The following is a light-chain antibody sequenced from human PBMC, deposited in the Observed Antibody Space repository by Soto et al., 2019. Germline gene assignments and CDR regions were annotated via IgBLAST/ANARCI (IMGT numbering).Light chain of an antibody. V-gene: IGLV2-23*01. Sequence: QSALTQPASVSGSPGQSITISCSGSISDVGSSGPVSWYQHHPGQVPKLIIYEGSRRPSGVSSRFSGSKTGNTASLTITGLQAEDGANYYCCSYVGARTYVFGTGTKVTVL. CDR2: EGS. CDR3: CSYVGARTYV. J-gene: IGLJ1*01. CDR1: ISDVGSSGP.